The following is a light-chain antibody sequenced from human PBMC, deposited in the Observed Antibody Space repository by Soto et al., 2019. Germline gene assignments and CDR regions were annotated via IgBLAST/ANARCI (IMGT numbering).Light chain of an antibody. V-gene: IGKV1-39*01. CDR2: GAS. Sequence: DIQMTQSPSSLSASVGDRVTITCRASQSITIYLNWYQQKPGEAPNLLIFGASTLQSGVPSRFSGSGSGTDFTLTISSLQPDDFATYYCQQSYRTLWTFGQGTKVEIK. CDR1: QSITIY. J-gene: IGKJ1*01. CDR3: QQSYRTLWT.